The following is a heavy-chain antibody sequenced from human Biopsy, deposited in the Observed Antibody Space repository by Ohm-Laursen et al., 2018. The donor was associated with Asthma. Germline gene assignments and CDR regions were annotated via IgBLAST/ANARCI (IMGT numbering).Heavy chain of an antibody. J-gene: IGHJ6*02. CDR1: GYTFNSAG. Sequence: GPSVNVSCKTSGYTFNSAGITWVRQAPGQGLEWMGWISVYNGNTKVAQKLQDRVTMITDTSTSTACMELRSLRSDDTAVYFCARAVDYSHYYGIDVWGQGTTVTVS. V-gene: IGHV1-18*01. D-gene: IGHD3-10*01. CDR3: ARAVDYSHYYGIDV. CDR2: ISVYNGNT.